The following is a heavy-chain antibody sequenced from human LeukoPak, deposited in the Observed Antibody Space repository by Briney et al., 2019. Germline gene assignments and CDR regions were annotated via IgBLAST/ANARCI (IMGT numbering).Heavy chain of an antibody. J-gene: IGHJ4*02. CDR1: GYTFTSYD. CDR2: MNPNSGNT. CDR3: ASGDNWNDPFDY. V-gene: IGHV1-8*03. Sequence: GASVKVSCKASGYTFTSYDINWVLQATGQGLEWMGWMNPNSGNTGYAQKFQGRVTITRNTSISTAYMELSSLRSEDTAVYYCASGDNWNDPFDYWGQGTLVTVSS. D-gene: IGHD1-20*01.